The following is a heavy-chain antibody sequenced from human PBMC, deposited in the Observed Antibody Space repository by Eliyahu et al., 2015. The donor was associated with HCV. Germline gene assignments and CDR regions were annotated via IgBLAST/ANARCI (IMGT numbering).Heavy chain of an antibody. Sequence: QLQLQESGPGLVKPSETLSLTCSVXXXXITRYTYYWGWXRQPPGKGLEWLGSVYYSGSAYYNPSFKGRINISVDTSKNLFSLRLKYVTAADTAVYYCAVPFSETGLRADNSAPWGQGILVAVSS. D-gene: IGHD1-1*01. V-gene: IGHV4-39*01. CDR2: VYYSGSA. CDR3: AVPFSETGLRADNSAP. CDR1: XXXITRYTYY. J-gene: IGHJ5*02.